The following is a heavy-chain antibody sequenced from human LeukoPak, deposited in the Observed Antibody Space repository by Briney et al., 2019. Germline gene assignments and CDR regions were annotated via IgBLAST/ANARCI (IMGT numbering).Heavy chain of an antibody. CDR2: ISAYNGNT. V-gene: IGHV1-18*01. CDR3: ARVLLKRGVRFLEWFYYYYMDV. D-gene: IGHD3-3*01. J-gene: IGHJ6*03. CDR1: GYTFTSYG. Sequence: ASVKVSCKASGYTFTSYGISWVRQAPGQGLEWMGWISAYNGNTNYAQKLQGRVTMTTDTSTSTAYMELRSLRSDDTAVYYCARVLLKRGVRFLEWFYYYYMDVWGKGTTVTVSS.